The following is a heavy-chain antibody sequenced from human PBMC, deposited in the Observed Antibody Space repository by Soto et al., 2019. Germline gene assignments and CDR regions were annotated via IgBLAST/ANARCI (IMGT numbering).Heavy chain of an antibody. CDR2: VSGSVGGT. V-gene: IGHV3-23*01. J-gene: IGHJ4*02. D-gene: IGHD4-17*01. CDR3: AKEAFDSTVTTYFDS. Sequence: LRLSCVASGFTSSRFAMNWVRQAPGKGLEWVSAVSGSVGGTYYADSVKGRFTISRDKSKNTLYLQMNSLRAEDTAVYYCAKEAFDSTVTTYFDSWGQGTLVTVSS. CDR1: GFTSSRFA.